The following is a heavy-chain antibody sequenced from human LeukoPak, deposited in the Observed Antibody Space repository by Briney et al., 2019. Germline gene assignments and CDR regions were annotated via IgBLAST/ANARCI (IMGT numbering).Heavy chain of an antibody. D-gene: IGHD1/OR15-1a*01. CDR2: IYYSGST. J-gene: IGHJ4*02. Sequence: PSETLSLTCTVSGGSISSYYWSWIRQPPGKGLEWIGYIYYSGSTNYNPSLKSRVTISVDTSKNQFSLKLSSVTAADTAVYYCARETPGNWNTLDYWGQGTLVTVSS. CDR1: GGSISSYY. V-gene: IGHV4-59*01. CDR3: ARETPGNWNTLDY.